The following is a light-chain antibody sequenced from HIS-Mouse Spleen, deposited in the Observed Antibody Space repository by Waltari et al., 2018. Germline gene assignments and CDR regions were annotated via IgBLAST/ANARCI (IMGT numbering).Light chain of an antibody. Sequence: QSALTQPASVSGSPGQSITISCTGTSSHVGGYNYVSWYQPHPGKAPKLMIYDVSNRPSGVSNRFSGSKSGNTASLTISGLQAEDEADYYCSSYTSSSTLVFGTGTKVTVL. CDR3: SSYTSSSTLV. V-gene: IGLV2-14*03. J-gene: IGLJ1*01. CDR1: SSHVGGYNY. CDR2: DVS.